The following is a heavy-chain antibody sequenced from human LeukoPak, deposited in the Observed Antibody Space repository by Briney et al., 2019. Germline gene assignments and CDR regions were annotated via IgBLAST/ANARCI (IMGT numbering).Heavy chain of an antibody. CDR3: AKDGDRDYYGSGSYSDY. CDR1: RFTFSSYG. CDR2: ISYDGSNK. Sequence: GRSLRLSCAASRFTFSSYGMHWVRQAPGKGLEWVAVISYDGSNKYYADSVKGRLTISRDNSKNTLYLQMNSLRAEDTAVYYCAKDGDRDYYGSGSYSDYRGQGTLVTVSS. J-gene: IGHJ4*02. V-gene: IGHV3-30*18. D-gene: IGHD3-10*01.